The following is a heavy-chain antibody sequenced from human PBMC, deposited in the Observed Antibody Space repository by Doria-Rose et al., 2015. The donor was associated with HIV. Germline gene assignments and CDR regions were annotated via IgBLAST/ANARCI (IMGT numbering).Heavy chain of an antibody. V-gene: IGHV4-31*02. J-gene: IGHJ4*02. CDR1: GASVSSRGYY. Sequence: VSGASVSSRGYYWNLIRQVPGKGLESLGYTYYTGTSDYSPSLKSRLNMAVDTSKNQFSLKLSFVTVADTAVYYCARMGSYRELDYWGQGALGIVSA. D-gene: IGHD3-3*01. CDR3: ARMGSYRELDY. CDR2: TYYTGTS.